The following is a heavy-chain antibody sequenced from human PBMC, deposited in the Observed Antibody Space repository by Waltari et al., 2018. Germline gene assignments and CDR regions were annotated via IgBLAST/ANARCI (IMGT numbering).Heavy chain of an antibody. CDR1: GGTFSSSA. Sequence: QVQLVQSGAEVKKPGSSVKVACKASGGTFSSSAISWVRQAPGQGLEWMGRLIPIFSTANSAPKFQGRVTITADESTSTAYMELSSLRSEDTAVYYCARDPVVVVAANNAFDIWGQGTMVTVSS. CDR2: LIPIFSTA. D-gene: IGHD2-15*01. CDR3: ARDPVVVVAANNAFDI. V-gene: IGHV1-69*12. J-gene: IGHJ3*02.